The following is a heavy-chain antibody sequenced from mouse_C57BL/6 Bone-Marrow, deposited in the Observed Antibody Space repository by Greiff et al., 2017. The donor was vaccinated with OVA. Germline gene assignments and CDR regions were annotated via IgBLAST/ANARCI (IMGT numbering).Heavy chain of an antibody. CDR1: GYTFTSYW. J-gene: IGHJ2*01. Sequence: QVQLQQPGAELVKPGASVKLSCKASGYTFTSYWMQWVKQRPGQGLEWIGEIDPSDSYTNYNQKFKGKATLTVDTSSSTAYMQLSSLTSEDSAVYYCARSSGYDFDVWGQGTTLTVSS. CDR2: IDPSDSYT. CDR3: ARSSGYDFDV. V-gene: IGHV1-50*01. D-gene: IGHD3-2*02.